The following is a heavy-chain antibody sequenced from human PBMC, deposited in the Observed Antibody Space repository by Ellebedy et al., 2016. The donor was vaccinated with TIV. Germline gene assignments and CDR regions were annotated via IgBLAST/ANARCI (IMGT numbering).Heavy chain of an antibody. CDR3: TKGYGFEYFQS. J-gene: IGHJ1*01. V-gene: IGHV3-9*01. CDR1: GFTFDDYT. Sequence: SLKISCAASGFTFDDYTMHLVRQVPGKGLEWVSGISWNSGKIGYADSVKGRFTISRDNAKNSLYLQMNSLRVEDTAFYYCTKGYGFEYFQSWGQGTLVTVSS. CDR2: ISWNSGKI. D-gene: IGHD5-24*01.